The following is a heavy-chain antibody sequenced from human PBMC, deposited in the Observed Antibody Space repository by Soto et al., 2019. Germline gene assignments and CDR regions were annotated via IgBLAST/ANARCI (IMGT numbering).Heavy chain of an antibody. CDR1: GFTFSSYG. CDR3: AKDITMVRGYYYGMDV. J-gene: IGHJ6*02. Sequence: GGSLRLSCAASGFTFSSYGMHWVRQAPGKGLEWVAVISYDGSNKYYADSVKGRFTISRDNSKNTLYLQMNSLRAEDTAVYYCAKDITMVRGYYYGMDVWAQGTTVTVSS. CDR2: ISYDGSNK. D-gene: IGHD3-10*01. V-gene: IGHV3-30*18.